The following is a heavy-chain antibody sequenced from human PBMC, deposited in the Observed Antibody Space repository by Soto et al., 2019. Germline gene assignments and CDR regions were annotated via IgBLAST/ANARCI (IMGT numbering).Heavy chain of an antibody. CDR1: GGSISSCDYY. Sequence: SETLSLTCTVSGGSISSCDYYWSWICQPPGKGLEWIGYIYYSGSTYYNPSLKSRVTISVDTSKNQFSLKLSSVTAADTAVYYCARDYYDNYYYGMDVWGQGTTVTVSS. D-gene: IGHD3-22*01. V-gene: IGHV4-30-4*01. J-gene: IGHJ6*02. CDR3: ARDYYDNYYYGMDV. CDR2: IYYSGST.